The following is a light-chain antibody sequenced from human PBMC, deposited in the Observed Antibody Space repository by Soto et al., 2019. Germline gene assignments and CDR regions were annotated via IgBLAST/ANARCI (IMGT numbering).Light chain of an antibody. Sequence: QSALTQPASVSGSPGQSITISCTGTSSDVGGYNYVSWYQQHPGKAPKLIIYEVSNRPSGVSNRFSGSKYGNTASLTISGLQAEDEADYYCSSYASSSTLFGGGTKLTVL. CDR1: SSDVGGYNY. CDR3: SSYASSSTL. CDR2: EVS. V-gene: IGLV2-14*01. J-gene: IGLJ2*01.